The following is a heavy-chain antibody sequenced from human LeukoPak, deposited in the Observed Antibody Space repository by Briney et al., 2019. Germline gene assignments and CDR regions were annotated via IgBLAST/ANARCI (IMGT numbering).Heavy chain of an antibody. CDR3: AKDMDCSSTSCYYYYGMDV. CDR1: GFTFDDYA. D-gene: IGHD2-2*01. CDR2: ISWNSGSI. J-gene: IGHJ6*02. Sequence: GRSLRLSCAASGFTFDDYAMPWVRQAPGQGLEWVSGISWNSGSIGYADSVKGRFTISRDNAKNSLYLQMNSLRAEDTALYYCAKDMDCSSTSCYYYYGMDVWGQGTTVTVSS. V-gene: IGHV3-9*01.